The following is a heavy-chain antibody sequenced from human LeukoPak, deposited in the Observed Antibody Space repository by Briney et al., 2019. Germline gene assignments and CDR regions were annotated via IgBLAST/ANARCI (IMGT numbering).Heavy chain of an antibody. CDR2: IYYSGST. V-gene: IGHV4-59*01. Sequence: SETLSLTCTVSGGSISSYNWSWIRQPPGKGLEWFGYIYYSGSTNYNPSLKSRVTISVDTSKNQFSLKLSSVTAADTAVYYCARDCRGGGDCWDAFDIWGQGTMVTVSS. D-gene: IGHD2-21*02. J-gene: IGHJ3*02. CDR1: GGSISSYN. CDR3: ARDCRGGGDCWDAFDI.